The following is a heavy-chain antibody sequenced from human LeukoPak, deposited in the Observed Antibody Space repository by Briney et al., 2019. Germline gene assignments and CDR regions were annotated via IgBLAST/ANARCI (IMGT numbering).Heavy chain of an antibody. CDR2: ISGSGVIT. V-gene: IGHV3-23*01. Sequence: GGSLRLSCAASRFTFSSYAMSWVRQAPGKGLEWVSAISGSGVITYYADSVKGRFTMSRDNSKNTLYLQMNSLRAEDTAVYYCAKEGYSSTWNADFDYWGQGTLVIVS. D-gene: IGHD6-13*01. CDR1: RFTFSSYA. CDR3: AKEGYSSTWNADFDY. J-gene: IGHJ4*02.